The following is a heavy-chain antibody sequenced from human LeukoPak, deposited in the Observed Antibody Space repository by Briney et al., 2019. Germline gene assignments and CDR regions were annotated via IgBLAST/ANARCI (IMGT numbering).Heavy chain of an antibody. CDR3: ARDHYYGSAMDV. CDR1: GFTFDDYA. J-gene: IGHJ6*04. D-gene: IGHD3-10*01. V-gene: IGHV3-20*04. CDR2: ISWNSGST. Sequence: GGSLRLSCAASGFTFDDYAMHWVRQAPGKGLEWVSGISWNSGSTGYADSVKGRFTISRDNAKNSLYLQMNSLRAEDTALYYCARDHYYGSAMDVWGKGTTVTVSS.